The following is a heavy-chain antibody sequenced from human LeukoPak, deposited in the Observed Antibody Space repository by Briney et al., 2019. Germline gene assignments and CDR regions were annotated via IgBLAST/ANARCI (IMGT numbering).Heavy chain of an antibody. CDR1: GFTFFQYG. V-gene: IGHV3-33*01. J-gene: IGHJ4*02. CDR3: ERVIRGFEALDY. D-gene: IGHD3-10*01. Sequence: GWSLSLSCAASGFTFFQYGMHWVRQAPAKEVAGVNVSWYDGRNKHYADSVKARFTTYKANSESTLFLESNSLRTEDTAVYYCERVIRGFEALDYWGQGTLVTVSS. CDR2: SWYDGRNK.